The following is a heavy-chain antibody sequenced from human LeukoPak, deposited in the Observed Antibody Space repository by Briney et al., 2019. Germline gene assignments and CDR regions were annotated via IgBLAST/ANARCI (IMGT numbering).Heavy chain of an antibody. D-gene: IGHD5-12*01. CDR1: GFTFSSYA. CDR2: ISGSGGST. CDR3: AKGGATIIRTYMDV. V-gene: IGHV3-23*01. Sequence: GGSLRLSCAASGFTFSSYAMSWVRQAPGKGLEWVSAISGSGGSTYYADSVKGRFTISRGNSKNTLYLQMNSLRAEDTAVYYCAKGGATIIRTYMDVWGKGTTVTVSS. J-gene: IGHJ6*03.